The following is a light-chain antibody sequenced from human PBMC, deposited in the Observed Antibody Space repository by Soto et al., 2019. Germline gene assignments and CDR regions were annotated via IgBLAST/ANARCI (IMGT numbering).Light chain of an antibody. CDR3: QQSYSTPPNT. Sequence: DIQMTQSPSSLSASVGDRVTITCRASQSISSYLNWYQQKPGKAPKLLIYAASRLQSGVPSRFSGIGSGTDFTLTISSLQPEDFATYYCQQSYSTPPNTFGQGTKLEIK. CDR1: QSISSY. J-gene: IGKJ2*01. V-gene: IGKV1-39*01. CDR2: AAS.